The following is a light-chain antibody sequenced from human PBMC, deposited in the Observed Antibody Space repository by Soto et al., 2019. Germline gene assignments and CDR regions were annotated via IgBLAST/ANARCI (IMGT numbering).Light chain of an antibody. V-gene: IGKV3-15*01. Sequence: EILITQSPVTLSVSPGERATLSCRASQSVSSNLAWYQQKPGQAPSLLIYGAFTRATGIPARFSGTGSGTEFTLTISSXQSEDFALFYCQQYNDWPLKFGQGTKVDIK. J-gene: IGKJ1*01. CDR2: GAF. CDR1: QSVSSN. CDR3: QQYNDWPLK.